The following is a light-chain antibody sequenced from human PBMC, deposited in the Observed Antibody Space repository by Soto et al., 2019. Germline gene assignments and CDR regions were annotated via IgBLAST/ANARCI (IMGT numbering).Light chain of an antibody. Sequence: EIVMTQSPATLSVSPGERATLSCRASQSVSSNLAWYQQKPGQAPRLLIYGASTRATGIPARFSGSGSGPEFTLPISSLQSYDFAVYYRKPYNNWDTSTFGQETRV. CDR1: QSVSSN. J-gene: IGKJ2*02. CDR3: KPYNNWDTST. V-gene: IGKV3-15*01. CDR2: GAS.